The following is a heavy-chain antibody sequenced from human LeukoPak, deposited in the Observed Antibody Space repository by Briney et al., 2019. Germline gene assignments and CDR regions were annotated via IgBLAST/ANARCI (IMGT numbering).Heavy chain of an antibody. J-gene: IGHJ4*02. V-gene: IGHV1-24*01. Sequence: ASVKVSCKVSGYTLTELSMHWVRQAPGKGLEWMGGFDPEDGETIYAQKFQGRVTVTEDTSTDTAYMELSSLRSEDTAVYYCATGGGFDYWGQGTLVTVSS. CDR1: GYTLTELS. CDR2: FDPEDGET. D-gene: IGHD3-16*01. CDR3: ATGGGFDY.